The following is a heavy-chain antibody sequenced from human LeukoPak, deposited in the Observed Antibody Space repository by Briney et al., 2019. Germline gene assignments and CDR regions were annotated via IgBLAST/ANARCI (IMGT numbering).Heavy chain of an antibody. V-gene: IGHV4-38-2*02. CDR3: ARDRDIVDY. CDR1: GYSISSGYY. J-gene: IGHJ4*02. Sequence: SETLSLTCTVSGYSISSGYYWGWIRQPPGKGLEWIGSIYHSGSTYYNPSLKSRVTISVDTSKNQFSLKLSSVTAADTAVYYCARDRDIVDYWGQGTLVTVSS. D-gene: IGHD2-15*01. CDR2: IYHSGST.